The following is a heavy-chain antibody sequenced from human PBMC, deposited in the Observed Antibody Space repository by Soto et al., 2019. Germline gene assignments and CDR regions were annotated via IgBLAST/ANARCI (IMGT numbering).Heavy chain of an antibody. CDR3: AREGYCSGGSCYSGRFDP. D-gene: IGHD2-15*01. CDR1: GGSISNYY. J-gene: IGHJ5*02. CDR2: IFYSGST. Sequence: PSETLSLTCTVSGGSISNYYWSWIRQPPGKGLEWIGYIFYSGSTNYNPSLKSRVTISVDTSKNQFSLKLSSVTAADTAVYYCAREGYCSGGSCYSGRFDPWVQGTLVTVSS. V-gene: IGHV4-59*01.